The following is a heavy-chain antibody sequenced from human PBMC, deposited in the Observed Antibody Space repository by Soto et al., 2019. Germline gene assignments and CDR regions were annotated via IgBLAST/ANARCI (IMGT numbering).Heavy chain of an antibody. Sequence: TLSLTCTVSGGSVSSGSYYWSWIRQPPGKGLEWIGYIYYSGSTNYNPSLKSRVTISVDTSKNQFSLKLSSVTAADTAVYYCAREGIAVAGFDYWGQGTLVTVSS. CDR3: AREGIAVAGFDY. CDR1: GGSVSSGSYY. J-gene: IGHJ4*02. D-gene: IGHD6-19*01. V-gene: IGHV4-61*01. CDR2: IYYSGST.